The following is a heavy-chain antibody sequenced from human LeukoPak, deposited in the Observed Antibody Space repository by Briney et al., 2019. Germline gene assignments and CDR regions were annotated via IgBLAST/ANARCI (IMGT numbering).Heavy chain of an antibody. D-gene: IGHD6-19*01. CDR2: IIPIFGTA. Sequence: ASVKVSCKASGGTFSSYAISWVRQAPGQGLEWMGGIIPIFGTANYAQKFQGRVTITADKSSSTAYMELSSLRSEDTAVYYCARSRYSSGWDYYFDHWGQGTLVTVSS. J-gene: IGHJ4*02. CDR3: ARSRYSSGWDYYFDH. V-gene: IGHV1-69*06. CDR1: GGTFSSYA.